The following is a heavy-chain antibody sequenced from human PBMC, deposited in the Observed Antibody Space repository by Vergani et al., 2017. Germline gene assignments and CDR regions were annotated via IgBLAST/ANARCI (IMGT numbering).Heavy chain of an antibody. J-gene: IGHJ5*02. CDR3: ERVVLRGLGFDP. D-gene: IGHD3/OR15-3a*01. CDR1: GFTFSSYW. CDR2: INSDGSST. Sequence: EVQLVESGGGLVQPGGSLRLSCAASGFTFSSYWMHWVRQAPGKGLVWVSRINSDGSSTSYADSVKGRFTISRDNAKNTLYLQMNSLRAEDTAVYYCERVVLRGLGFDPWGQGTLVTVSS. V-gene: IGHV3-74*01.